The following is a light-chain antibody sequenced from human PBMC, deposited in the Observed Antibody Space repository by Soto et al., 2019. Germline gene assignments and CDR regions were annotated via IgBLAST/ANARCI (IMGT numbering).Light chain of an antibody. CDR2: GNS. V-gene: IGLV1-40*01. CDR3: QSYDSSLFWV. CDR1: SSNIGAGYD. J-gene: IGLJ3*02. Sequence: QSVLTQPPSVSGAPGQRVTISCTGSSSNIGAGYDVHWYQQLPGTAPKLLIYGNSNRPSGVPDRFSGSKSGTSASLAITGLQAEDEVDYYCQSYDSSLFWVFGGGTKLTVL.